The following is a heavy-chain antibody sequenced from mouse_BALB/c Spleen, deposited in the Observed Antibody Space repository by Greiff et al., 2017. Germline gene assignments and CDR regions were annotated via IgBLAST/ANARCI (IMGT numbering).Heavy chain of an antibody. CDR3: AREDSYRAMDD. V-gene: IGHV5-17*02. Sequence: EVQRVESGGGLVQPGGSRKLSCAASGFTFSSFGMHWVRQAPEKGMEWVAYISSGSSTIYYADTVKGRFTISRDNPKNTLFLQMTSLRSEDTAMYYCAREDSYRAMDDWGQGTSVTVSS. J-gene: IGHJ4*01. CDR2: ISSGSSTI. CDR1: GFTFSSFG. D-gene: IGHD2-14*01.